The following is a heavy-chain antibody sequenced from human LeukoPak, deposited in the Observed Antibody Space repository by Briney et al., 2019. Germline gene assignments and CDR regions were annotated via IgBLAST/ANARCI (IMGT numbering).Heavy chain of an antibody. CDR2: VKSKSAGETT. V-gene: IGHV3-15*01. D-gene: IGHD3-10*01. CDR3: TLIQGWGSGSYYRDF. Sequence: GGSLRLSCAASGLSISNDWMSWVRQAPGKGLEWVARVKSKSAGETTDYAAPVKGRFTFSRDDSKNTLYLQMNSLKTEDTAVYYCTLIQGWGSGSYYRDFWGQGTLVTVSS. CDR1: GLSISNDW. J-gene: IGHJ4*02.